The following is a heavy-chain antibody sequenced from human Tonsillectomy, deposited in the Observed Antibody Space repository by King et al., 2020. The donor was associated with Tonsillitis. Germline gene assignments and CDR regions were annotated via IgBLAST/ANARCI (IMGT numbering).Heavy chain of an antibody. D-gene: IGHD2-2*01. V-gene: IGHV3-7*01. CDR2: IKEDGSEK. J-gene: IGHJ4*02. CDR3: AGRSCSITACFGASWNSLDN. CDR1: GFTFSRYW. Sequence: DVQLVESGGGLVQPGGSLRLSCAASGFTFSRYWMTWVRQAPGKGLEWVANIKEDGSEKNYVDSVKGRFTISRDNAKNSLFLQMNSLRAEDTAVYYCAGRSCSITACFGASWNSLDNWGQGTVVTVSS.